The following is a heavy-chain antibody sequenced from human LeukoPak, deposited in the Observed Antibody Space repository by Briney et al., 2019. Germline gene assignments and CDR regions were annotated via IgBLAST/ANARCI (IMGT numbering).Heavy chain of an antibody. CDR3: ASLLGGGSWYALFDY. D-gene: IGHD2-15*01. CDR1: GGSISSYY. V-gene: IGHV4-59*06. Sequence: PSETLSLTCTVSGGSISSYYWSWIRQHPGKGLEWIGYIYYSGSTYYNPSLKSRVTMPVDTSKNQFSLKLSSVTAADTAVYYCASLLGGGSWYALFDYWGQGTLVTVSS. CDR2: IYYSGST. J-gene: IGHJ4*02.